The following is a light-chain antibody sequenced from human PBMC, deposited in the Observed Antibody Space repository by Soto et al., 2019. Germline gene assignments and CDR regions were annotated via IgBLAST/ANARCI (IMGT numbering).Light chain of an antibody. CDR1: QSISSW. Sequence: DIQMTQSPSTLSASVGDRVTITCRASQSISSWLAWYQQKPGKATKLLIYKASSLESGCPSRFSGSGSGTEFTLTISSLQPDDFATYYCQQYNNYPWTFGQGTKVEIK. CDR2: KAS. CDR3: QQYNNYPWT. V-gene: IGKV1-5*03. J-gene: IGKJ1*01.